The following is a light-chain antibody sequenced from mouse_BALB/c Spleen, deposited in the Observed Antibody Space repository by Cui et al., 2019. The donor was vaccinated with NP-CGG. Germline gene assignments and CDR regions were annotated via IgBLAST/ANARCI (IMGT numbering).Light chain of an antibody. J-gene: IGLJ1*01. CDR3: DLWYSNHWV. CDR1: TGAVTTSNY. CDR2: GTN. V-gene: IGLV1*01. Sequence: QALVTQESALTTSPGETVTLSCRSSTGAVTTSNYANWVQEKPDHLFTGLIGGTNNRAPGVPARFSGSLIGDKAALTITGAQTEDEAIYFCDLWYSNHWVFGGGTKLTVL.